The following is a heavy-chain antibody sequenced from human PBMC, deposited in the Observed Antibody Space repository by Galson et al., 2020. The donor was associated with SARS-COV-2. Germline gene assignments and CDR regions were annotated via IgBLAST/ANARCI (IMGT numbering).Heavy chain of an antibody. J-gene: IGHJ5*02. Sequence: GESLKISCVDSGFTLSIHWMAWVRQAPGKGLEWVANIRPDGNEKFYVESVKGRFTISRDNAKNSVYLQMDSLGGEDTAVYFCARARDYYFDPWGQGTLVTVSS. V-gene: IGHV3-7*04. D-gene: IGHD3-10*01. CDR2: IRPDGNEK. CDR1: GFTLSIHW. CDR3: ARARDYYFDP.